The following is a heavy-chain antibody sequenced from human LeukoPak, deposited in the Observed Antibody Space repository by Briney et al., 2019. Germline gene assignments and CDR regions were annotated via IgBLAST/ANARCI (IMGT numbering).Heavy chain of an antibody. CDR3: ARGRLVVVKYYYYMDV. CDR1: GGSISSYY. D-gene: IGHD3-22*01. CDR2: IYYSGST. Sequence: PSETLSLTCTVSGGSISSYYWSWIRQPPGKGLEWIGYIYYSGSTNYNPSLKSRVTISVDTYKNQFSLKLSSVTAADTAVYYCARGRLVVVKYYYYMDVWGKGTTVTVSS. V-gene: IGHV4-59*01. J-gene: IGHJ6*03.